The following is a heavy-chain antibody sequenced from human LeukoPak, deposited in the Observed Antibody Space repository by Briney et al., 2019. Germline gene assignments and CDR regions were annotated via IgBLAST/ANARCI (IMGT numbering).Heavy chain of an antibody. J-gene: IGHJ4*02. CDR2: IYYGGST. CDR1: GGSISNSSFY. D-gene: IGHD3-22*01. CDR3: ATDPTYDNSGFPFDY. Sequence: PSETLPLTCSVSGGSISNSSFYWGWVRQPPGKGLEWIGSIYYGGSTYYKSSLKSRVTISVDTSKNQFSLKLNSVTAADTAVYYCATDPTYDNSGFPFDYWGQGTLVTVSS. V-gene: IGHV4-39*01.